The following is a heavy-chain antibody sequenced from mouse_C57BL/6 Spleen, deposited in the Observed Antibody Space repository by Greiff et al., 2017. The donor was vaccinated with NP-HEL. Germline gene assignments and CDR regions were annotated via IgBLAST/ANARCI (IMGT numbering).Heavy chain of an antibody. J-gene: IGHJ4*01. D-gene: IGHD2-1*01. CDR3: ARLRNGDYAMDY. CDR1: GYTFTSYG. Sequence: QVQLQQSGAELARPGASVKLSCKASGYTFTSYGISWVKQRTGQGLEWIGEIYPRSGNTYYNEKFKGKATLTADKSSSTAYMELRSLTSEDSAVYFCARLRNGDYAMDYWGQGTSVTVSS. V-gene: IGHV1-81*01. CDR2: IYPRSGNT.